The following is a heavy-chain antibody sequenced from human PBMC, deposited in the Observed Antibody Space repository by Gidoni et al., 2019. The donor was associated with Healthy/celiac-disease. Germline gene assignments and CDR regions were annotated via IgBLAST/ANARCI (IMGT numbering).Heavy chain of an antibody. CDR2: INHSGST. J-gene: IGHJ4*02. V-gene: IGHV4-34*01. CDR3: ARAVNGYFEFDY. Sequence: GLEWIGEINHSGSTNYNPSLKSRVTISVDTSKNQFSLKLSSVTAADTAVYYCARAVNGYFEFDYWGQGTLVTVSS. D-gene: IGHD3-22*01.